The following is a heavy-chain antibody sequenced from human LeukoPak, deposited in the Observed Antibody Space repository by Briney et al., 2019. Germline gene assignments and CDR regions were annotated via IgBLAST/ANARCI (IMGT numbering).Heavy chain of an antibody. D-gene: IGHD3-22*01. CDR2: IYYSGST. CDR3: ASIPTYYYDSTGYYRHLAGGFDG. V-gene: IGHV4-59*01. J-gene: IGHJ5*02. Sequence: PPETLSLTCTVSGGSLSSYYWSWVRQPPGRGLEWVGYIYYSGSTTYNPSLKSRVTISVDTSQNQISRKLSSVTAADPAVYYCASIPTYYYDSTGYYRHLAGGFDGWGQGTLVTVS. CDR1: GGSLSSYY.